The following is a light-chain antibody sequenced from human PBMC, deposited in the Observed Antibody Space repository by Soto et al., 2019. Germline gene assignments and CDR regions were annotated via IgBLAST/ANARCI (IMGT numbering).Light chain of an antibody. Sequence: EIVMTQSPATLSVSPGERATLSCRASQSVSSSLAWYQQKPGQAPRLLIYGASTRATGIPARFSGSGSGTEFTLIISSLQSEDFAVYYCQQYKNWPRTFGQGTKVEIK. CDR3: QQYKNWPRT. CDR1: QSVSSS. CDR2: GAS. J-gene: IGKJ1*01. V-gene: IGKV3-15*01.